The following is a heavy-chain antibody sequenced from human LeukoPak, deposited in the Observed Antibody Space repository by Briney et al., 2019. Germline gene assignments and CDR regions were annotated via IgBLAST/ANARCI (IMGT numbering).Heavy chain of an antibody. CDR3: ARGPRNQYYYDSSGSLTGAFDI. CDR2: INHSGST. Sequence: PSETLSLTCAVYGGSFSGYYWSWIRQPPGKGLEWIWEINHSGSTNYNPSLKSRVTISVDTSKNQFSLKLSSVTAADTAVYYCARGPRNQYYYDSSGSLTGAFDIWGQGTTVTVSS. V-gene: IGHV4-34*01. J-gene: IGHJ3*02. CDR1: GGSFSGYY. D-gene: IGHD3-22*01.